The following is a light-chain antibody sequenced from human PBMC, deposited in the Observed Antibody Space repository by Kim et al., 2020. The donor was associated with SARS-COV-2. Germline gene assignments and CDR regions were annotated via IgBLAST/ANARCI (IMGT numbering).Light chain of an antibody. Sequence: DIQMTQSPSTLSASVGDTVTITCRASQSITSGLAWYQQKPGKAPKLLIYAVSSLDSGVPSRFSGSGSGTQFTLTISSLQPDGFATYYCQQHNGYFGGGTKVDIK. CDR1: QSITSG. CDR2: AVS. V-gene: IGKV1-5*01. J-gene: IGKJ4*01. CDR3: QQHNGY.